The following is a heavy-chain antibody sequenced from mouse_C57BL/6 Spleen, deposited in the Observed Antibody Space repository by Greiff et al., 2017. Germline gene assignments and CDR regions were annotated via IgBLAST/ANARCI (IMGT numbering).Heavy chain of an antibody. D-gene: IGHD2-2*01. CDR3: AREDREMVTTYYFDY. V-gene: IGHV1-69*01. CDR1: GYTFTSYW. Sequence: VQLQQPGAELVMPGASVTLSCKASGYTFTSYWMHWVKQRPGQGLEWIGELDPSDSSTNYNQKFKGKSTLTVDKSSSTAYMQLSSLTSEDSAVYYCAREDREMVTTYYFDYWGQGTTLTVSS. J-gene: IGHJ2*01. CDR2: LDPSDSST.